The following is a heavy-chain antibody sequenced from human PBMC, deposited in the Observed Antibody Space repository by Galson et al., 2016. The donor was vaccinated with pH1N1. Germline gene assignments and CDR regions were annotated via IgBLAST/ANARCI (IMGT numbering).Heavy chain of an antibody. CDR3: ARMRYGDYSDWFDP. V-gene: IGHV2-70*01. Sequence: PALVKPTQTLTLTCTFSGFPLSTSGMSVSWIRQPPGKALEWLALIDWDDDQYYSTSLKTRLTISKDTSKNQVALTMTNMDPVDTATYYCARMRYGDYSDWFDPWGQGTLVTVSS. D-gene: IGHD4-17*01. CDR1: GFPLSTSGMS. J-gene: IGHJ5*02. CDR2: IDWDDDQ.